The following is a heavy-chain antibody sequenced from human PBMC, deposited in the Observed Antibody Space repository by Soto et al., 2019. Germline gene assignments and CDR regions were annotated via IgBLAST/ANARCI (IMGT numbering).Heavy chain of an antibody. CDR2: IYYSGST. J-gene: IGHJ6*02. CDR3: ARDRYYYDSSGYYKTYYYYGMDV. CDR1: GGSISSGGYY. Sequence: QVQLQESGPGLVKPSQTLSLTCTVSGGSISSGGYYWSWIRQHPGKGLEWIGYIYYSGSTYYNPSLKSRVTISVDTSKNQFYLKLSSVTAADTAVYYCARDRYYYDSSGYYKTYYYYGMDVWGQGTTVTVSS. V-gene: IGHV4-31*03. D-gene: IGHD3-22*01.